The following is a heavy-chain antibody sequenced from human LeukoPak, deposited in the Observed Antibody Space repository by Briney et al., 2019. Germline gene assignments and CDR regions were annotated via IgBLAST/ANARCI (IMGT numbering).Heavy chain of an antibody. Sequence: PGGSLRLSCAASGFTLSNYWMHWVRQVPGKGLVWVSRINSDGSSTNYADSVKGRFTISRDIAKNTLSLQMNSLRAEDTAVYYCARDLTLYYYDSSGYSAPWGQGTLVTVSS. V-gene: IGHV3-74*01. CDR3: ARDLTLYYYDSSGYSAP. CDR2: INSDGSST. D-gene: IGHD3-22*01. CDR1: GFTLSNYW. J-gene: IGHJ5*02.